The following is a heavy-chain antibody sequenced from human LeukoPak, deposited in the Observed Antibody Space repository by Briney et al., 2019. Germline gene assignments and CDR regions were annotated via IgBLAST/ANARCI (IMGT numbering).Heavy chain of an antibody. V-gene: IGHV4-59*01. CDR2: IYYSGSA. CDR3: ARGDWGGYYSYFDY. J-gene: IGHJ4*02. CDR1: GGSISGYY. D-gene: IGHD3-3*01. Sequence: SETLCLTCTVSGGSISGYYWSWIRQPPGKGLEWIAHIYYSGSANYNPSLKSRVTISLDTSRNQFSLKLTSVTAADTAVYYCARGDWGGYYSYFDYWGQGTLVTVSS.